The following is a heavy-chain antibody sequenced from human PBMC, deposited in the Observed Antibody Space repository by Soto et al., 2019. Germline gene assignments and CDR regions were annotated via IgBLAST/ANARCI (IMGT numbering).Heavy chain of an antibody. Sequence: EVQLLESGGGLVQPGGSLRLSCAASGFTFSSYAMSWVRQAPGKGLEWVSTISTSGGSTHYADSVKGRFTISRDNSKNTLYLQMTSLRAEDTAVYYCAKFYGGNSAPTDTIDPWGQGTLVTVSS. CDR2: ISTSGGST. J-gene: IGHJ5*02. CDR1: GFTFSSYA. D-gene: IGHD2-21*02. V-gene: IGHV3-23*01. CDR3: AKFYGGNSAPTDTIDP.